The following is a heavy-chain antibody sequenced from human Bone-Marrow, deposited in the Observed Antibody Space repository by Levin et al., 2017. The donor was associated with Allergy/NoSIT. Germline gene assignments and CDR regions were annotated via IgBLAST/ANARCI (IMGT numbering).Heavy chain of an antibody. CDR1: GGSISSYY. V-gene: IGHV4-59*01. CDR2: IYYSGST. Sequence: PSETLSLTCTVSGGSISSYYWSWIRQPPGKGLEWIGYIYYSGSTNYNPSLKSRVTISVDTSKNQFSLKLSSVTAADTAVYYCARGKYYDFWSGYYTDYYDGMDVWGQGTTVTVSS. CDR3: ARGKYYDFWSGYYTDYYDGMDV. D-gene: IGHD3-3*01. J-gene: IGHJ6*02.